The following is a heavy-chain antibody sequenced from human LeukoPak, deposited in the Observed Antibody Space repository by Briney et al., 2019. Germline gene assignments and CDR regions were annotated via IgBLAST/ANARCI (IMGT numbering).Heavy chain of an antibody. V-gene: IGHV3-64*01. J-gene: IGHJ4*02. D-gene: IGHD5-18*01. Sequence: PGGSLRLSCAASGFIFSNYDMHWVRQAPGKGLEYVSHISTNGGSTYYAISVKGRFTISRDNSKSTLYLQMGSLRAEDMAVYYCARGRGYIYGYDYWGQGTLVTVSS. CDR2: ISTNGGST. CDR3: ARGRGYIYGYDY. CDR1: GFIFSNYD.